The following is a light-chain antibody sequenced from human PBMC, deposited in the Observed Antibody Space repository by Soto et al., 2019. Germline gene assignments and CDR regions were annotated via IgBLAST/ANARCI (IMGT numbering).Light chain of an antibody. CDR2: ATS. J-gene: IGKJ4*01. CDR1: QGISNY. Sequence: DIQLTQSPSFLSASVGDRVTITCRVSQGISNYLAWYQQEPGNAPKLLIYATSTLQSGVPSRFSGSGSGTEFTLTISSLQPEDFATYYCQQLRSYPLTFGGGTKVDIK. V-gene: IGKV1-9*01. CDR3: QQLRSYPLT.